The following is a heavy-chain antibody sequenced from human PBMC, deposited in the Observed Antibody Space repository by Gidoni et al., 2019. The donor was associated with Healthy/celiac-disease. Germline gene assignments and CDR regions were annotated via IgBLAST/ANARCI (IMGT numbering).Heavy chain of an antibody. V-gene: IGHV1-24*01. Sequence: SPHVSCKVTAYTLPELSMHWVRQAPGNGLEWLGGFDPEDGDTIYAEKFLSRGPMTEDASTDTTDMELSSMRSEDTAVDYCATKHHHYDCWSGYFNYWGQGTLVTVSS. J-gene: IGHJ4*02. CDR1: AYTLPELS. CDR3: ATKHHHYDCWSGYFNY. CDR2: FDPEDGDT. D-gene: IGHD3-3*01.